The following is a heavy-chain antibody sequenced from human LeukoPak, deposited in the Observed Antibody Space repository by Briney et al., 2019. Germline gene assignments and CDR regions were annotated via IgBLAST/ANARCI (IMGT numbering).Heavy chain of an antibody. CDR2: INPSGGST. CDR1: GYTFTGYY. J-gene: IGHJ4*02. Sequence: ASVKVSCKASGYTFTGYYMHWVRQAPGQGLEWMGIINPSGGSTSYAQKFQGRVTMTRDMSTSTVYMELSSLRSEDTAVYYCARMTTGSYYFDYWGQGTLVTVSS. CDR3: ARMTTGSYYFDY. D-gene: IGHD4-17*01. V-gene: IGHV1-46*01.